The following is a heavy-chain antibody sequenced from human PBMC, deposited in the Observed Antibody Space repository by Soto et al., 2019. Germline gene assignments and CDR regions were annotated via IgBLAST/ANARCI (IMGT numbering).Heavy chain of an antibody. V-gene: IGHV1-8*01. CDR2: MNPNSGNT. CDR1: GYTFTSYD. D-gene: IGHD6-13*01. Sequence: QVQLVQSGAEVKKPGASVKVSCKASGYTFTSYDINWVRQATGQGLEWMGWMNPNSGNTGYARKFQGRVTMTRNTSISRAYVELSSLRSEDTAVYYCAREPSERSSSWYWFDPWGQGTLVTVSS. CDR3: AREPSERSSSWYWFDP. J-gene: IGHJ5*02.